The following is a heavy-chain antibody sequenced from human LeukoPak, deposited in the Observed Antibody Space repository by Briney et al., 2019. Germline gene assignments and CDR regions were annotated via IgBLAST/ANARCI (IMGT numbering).Heavy chain of an antibody. J-gene: IGHJ4*02. CDR3: AKVGVDIVVVVAATPFDY. CDR1: GFTFSSYA. Sequence: GGSLRLSCAASGFTFSSYAMRWVRQAPGKGLEWVSAISGSGGSTYYADSVKGRFTISRDNSENTLYLQMNSLRAEDTAVYYCAKVGVDIVVVVAATPFDYWGQGTLVTVSS. CDR2: ISGSGGST. V-gene: IGHV3-23*01. D-gene: IGHD2-15*01.